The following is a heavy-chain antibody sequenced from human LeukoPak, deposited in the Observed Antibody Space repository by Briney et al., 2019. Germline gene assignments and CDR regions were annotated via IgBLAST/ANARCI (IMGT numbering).Heavy chain of an antibody. D-gene: IGHD5/OR15-5a*01. CDR3: ATRPKFMSTYFDL. Sequence: SETLSLTCTVSSGSINSYYWTWIRQPAGKGLEWLGRVYTSGSPNYNPSLKGRVTMSLDTSKNQFSLKLRSVTAADTAVYYCATRPKFMSTYFDLWGRGTLATVSS. CDR1: SGSINSYY. V-gene: IGHV4-4*07. CDR2: VYTSGSP. J-gene: IGHJ2*01.